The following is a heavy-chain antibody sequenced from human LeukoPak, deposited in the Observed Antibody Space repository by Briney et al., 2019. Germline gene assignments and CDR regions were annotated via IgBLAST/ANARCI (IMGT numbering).Heavy chain of an antibody. CDR2: INPNSGGT. J-gene: IGHJ5*02. V-gene: IGHV1-2*02. D-gene: IGHD3-3*01. CDR3: ARVNYDFWSGFAYQLNWFDP. CDR1: GYTFTGYY. Sequence: ASVKVSCKASGYTFTGYYMHWVRQAPGQGLEWMGWINPNSGGTNYAQKFQGRVTMARDTSISTAYMELSRLRSDDTAVYYCARVNYDFWSGFAYQLNWFDPWGQGTLVTVSS.